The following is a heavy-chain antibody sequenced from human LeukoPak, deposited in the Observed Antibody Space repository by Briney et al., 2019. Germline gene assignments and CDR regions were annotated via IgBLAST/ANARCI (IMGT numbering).Heavy chain of an antibody. J-gene: IGHJ4*02. CDR3: ARDNRRGGISYAFDY. D-gene: IGHD3-16*01. Sequence: PGGSLRLSCAASGFTVSSNYMSWVRQAPGKGLEWVSVIYSGGSTYYADSVKGRFTISRDNSKNTLYLQMNSLRAEDTAVYYCARDNRRGGISYAFDYWGQGTLVTVSS. V-gene: IGHV3-53*01. CDR1: GFTVSSNY. CDR2: IYSGGST.